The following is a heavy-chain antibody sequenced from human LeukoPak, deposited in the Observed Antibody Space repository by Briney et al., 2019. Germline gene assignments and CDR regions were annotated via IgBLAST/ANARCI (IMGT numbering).Heavy chain of an antibody. D-gene: IGHD2-15*01. V-gene: IGHV4-59*08. J-gene: IGHJ4*02. CDR1: GGSISGYY. CDR3: ARHEVGYCSGGTCPYYFDY. CDR2: MEYSGST. Sequence: SETLSLTCSVSGGSISGYYWSWIRQPPGKGLEWIAYMEYSGSTSYNSSLQGRVTISVDTSKNQFFLKLSSVTVADTAVYYCARHEVGYCSGGTCPYYFDYWGQGTLVTVSS.